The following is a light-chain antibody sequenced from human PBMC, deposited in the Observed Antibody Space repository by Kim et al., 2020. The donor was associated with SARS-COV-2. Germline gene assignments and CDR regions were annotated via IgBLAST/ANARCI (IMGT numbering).Light chain of an antibody. CDR1: SSDVGTYNR. CDR2: EVT. J-gene: IGLJ1*01. V-gene: IGLV2-18*02. Sequence: GQSVTISGTGTSSDVGTYNRVSWYQQSPGTAPKLIIYEVTNRPSGVPDRFSGSKSGNTASLIISGLQAEDEADYYCCSYTTSSTYVFGTGTKVTVL. CDR3: CSYTTSSTYV.